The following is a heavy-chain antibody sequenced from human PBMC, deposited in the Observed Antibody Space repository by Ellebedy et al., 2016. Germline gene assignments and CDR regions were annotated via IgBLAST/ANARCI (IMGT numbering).Heavy chain of an antibody. CDR2: IKQDGSEK. J-gene: IGHJ6*02. D-gene: IGHD3-3*01. CDR1: GFTFSSYW. CDR3: ARDWYYEDYGMDV. Sequence: GGSLRLSXAASGFTFSSYWMSWVRQAPGKGLEWVANIKQDGSEKYYVDSVKGRFTISRDNAKNSLYLQMNSLRAEDTAVYYCARDWYYEDYGMDVWGQGTTVTVSS. V-gene: IGHV3-7*04.